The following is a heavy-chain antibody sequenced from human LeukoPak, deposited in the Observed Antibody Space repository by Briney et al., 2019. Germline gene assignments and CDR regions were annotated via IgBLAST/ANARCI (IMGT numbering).Heavy chain of an antibody. CDR3: ARVAVRGVTPYYFDY. J-gene: IGHJ4*02. Sequence: SVKVSRKVSGGTFSSYAISWVRQAPGQGLEWMGRIIPILGIANYAQKFQGRVTITADKSTSTAYMELSSLRSEDTAVYYCARVAVRGVTPYYFDYWGQGTLVTVSS. CDR2: IIPILGIA. D-gene: IGHD3-10*01. V-gene: IGHV1-69*04. CDR1: GGTFSSYA.